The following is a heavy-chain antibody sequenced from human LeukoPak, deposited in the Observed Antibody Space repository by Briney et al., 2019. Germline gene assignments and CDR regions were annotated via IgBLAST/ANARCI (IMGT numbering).Heavy chain of an antibody. D-gene: IGHD1-1*01. J-gene: IGHJ4*02. CDR1: GFTFDDYA. CDR3: AKGLWVQLENSLDY. V-gene: IGHV3-9*01. Sequence: GGSLRLSCAASGFTFDDYAMHWVRQAPGKGLEWVSGISWDGGSIGYADSVKGRFTISRDNAKNSLYLQMNSLRAEDTALYYCAKGLWVQLENSLDYWGQGTLVTVSS. CDR2: ISWDGGSI.